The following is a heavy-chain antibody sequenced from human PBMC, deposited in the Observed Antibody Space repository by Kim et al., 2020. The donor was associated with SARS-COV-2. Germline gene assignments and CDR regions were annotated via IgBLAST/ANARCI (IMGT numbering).Heavy chain of an antibody. Sequence: GGSLRLSCAASGFTFRDYYMSWIRQAPGKGLEWVSYISSGGGHTKYADSVKGRFTISRDNDKNSLYLQMNSLRAEDSAVYYCAREASTPYGSGSLNLFDYWGQGTLVTVSS. CDR2: ISSGGGHT. CDR3: AREASTPYGSGSLNLFDY. V-gene: IGHV3-11*05. J-gene: IGHJ4*02. D-gene: IGHD3-10*01. CDR1: GFTFRDYY.